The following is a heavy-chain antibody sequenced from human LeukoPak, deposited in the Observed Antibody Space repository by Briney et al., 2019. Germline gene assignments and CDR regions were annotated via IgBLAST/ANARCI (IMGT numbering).Heavy chain of an antibody. CDR1: GLRFSSSY. V-gene: IGHV3-7*03. J-gene: IGHJ5*02. CDR3: AKDLPLGYWPRTPLVLNYFDP. Sequence: GGSLRLSCAASGLRFSSSYMTWIRQAPGRGLEWVADIKEDGSETYYVDSVKGRFTTSRDNSKNTLYLQIDSLRAEDTAVYYCAKDLPLGYWPRTPLVLNYFDPWGQGTLVTVSS. CDR2: IKEDGSET. D-gene: IGHD2-15*01.